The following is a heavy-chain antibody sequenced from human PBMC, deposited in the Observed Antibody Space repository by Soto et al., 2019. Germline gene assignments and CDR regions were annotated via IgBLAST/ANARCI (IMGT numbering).Heavy chain of an antibody. D-gene: IGHD3-22*01. CDR2: ISGSGGST. V-gene: IGHV3-23*01. CDR3: AKEVYYDSSGMGAFDI. Sequence: LRLSCAASGFTFSSYAMSWVRQAPGKGLEWVSAISGSGGSTYYADSVKGRFTISRDNSKNTLYLQMNSLRAEDTAVYYCAKEVYYDSSGMGAFDIWGQGTMVTVSS. J-gene: IGHJ3*02. CDR1: GFTFSSYA.